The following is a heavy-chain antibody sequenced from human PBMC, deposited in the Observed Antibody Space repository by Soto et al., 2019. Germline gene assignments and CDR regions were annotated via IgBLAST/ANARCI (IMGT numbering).Heavy chain of an antibody. CDR3: ARDIRYCSGGSCYNNWFDP. CDR2: ISSSSSYI. J-gene: IGHJ5*02. D-gene: IGHD2-15*01. Sequence: EVQLVESGGGLVQPGGSLRLSCAASGFTFSSYSMNWVRQAPGKGLEWVSSISSSSSYIYYADSVKGRFTISRDNAKNSLYLQMNSLRAEDTAVYYCARDIRYCSGGSCYNNWFDPWGQGTLVTVSS. CDR1: GFTFSSYS. V-gene: IGHV3-21*01.